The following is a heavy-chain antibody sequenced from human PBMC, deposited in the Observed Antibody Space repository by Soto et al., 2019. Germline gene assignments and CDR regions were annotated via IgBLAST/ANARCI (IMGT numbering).Heavy chain of an antibody. D-gene: IGHD3-3*01. CDR1: GYTFTSYA. V-gene: IGHV1-3*01. J-gene: IGHJ6*02. CDR2: INAGNGNT. Sequence: VASVKVSCKASGYTFTSYAMHWVRQAPGQRLEWMGWINAGNGNTKYSQKFQGRVTITRDTSASTAYMELSSLRSEDTAVYYCARGLGTYYDFWSGAYYYYYGMDVWGQGTTVTVSS. CDR3: ARGLGTYYDFWSGAYYYYYGMDV.